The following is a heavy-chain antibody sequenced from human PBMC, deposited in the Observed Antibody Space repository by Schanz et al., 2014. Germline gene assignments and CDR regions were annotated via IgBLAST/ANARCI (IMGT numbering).Heavy chain of an antibody. CDR1: GFTLSNSD. V-gene: IGHV3-13*01. CDR3: AKARRKSNCSGGRCFHYSYYGMDV. CDR2: IGYLGDT. D-gene: IGHD2-15*01. Sequence: EVQLVESGGGVVQPGGSLRLSCAASGFTLSNSDMHWVRQGTGKGLEWVSTIGYLGDTYYPDSVKGRFTVSRDSGQNSLYLQMNSLRAGDTAVYYCAKARRKSNCSGGRCFHYSYYGMDVWGQGTTVTVSS. J-gene: IGHJ6*02.